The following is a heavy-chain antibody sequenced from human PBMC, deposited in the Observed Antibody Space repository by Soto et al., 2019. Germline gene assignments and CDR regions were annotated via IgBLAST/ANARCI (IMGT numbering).Heavy chain of an antibody. CDR3: AKDPGLSSGWYDY. J-gene: IGHJ4*02. V-gene: IGHV3-23*01. D-gene: IGHD6-19*01. CDR1: GFTINNAW. CDR2: ISGSGGST. Sequence: PGGSLRLSCAASGFTINNAWMSWVRQAPGKGLEWVSAISGSGGSTYYADSVKGRFTISRDNSKNTLYLQMNSLRAEDTAVYYCAKDPGLSSGWYDYWGQGTLVTVSS.